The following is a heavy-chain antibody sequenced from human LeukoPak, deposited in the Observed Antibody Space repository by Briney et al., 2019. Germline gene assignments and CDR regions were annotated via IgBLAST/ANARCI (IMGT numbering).Heavy chain of an antibody. Sequence: ASVKVSCKTSGYTFTSYYIHWLRQAPGQRFKWMGWSDPKSGATKYEHFQGRVTMTRDTSISTAYMELSRLRSDDTAVYYCARVRQQLVYLDAFDIWGQGTMVTVSS. V-gene: IGHV1-2*02. J-gene: IGHJ3*02. D-gene: IGHD6-13*01. CDR3: ARVRQQLVYLDAFDI. CDR2: SDPKSGAT. CDR1: GYTFTSYY.